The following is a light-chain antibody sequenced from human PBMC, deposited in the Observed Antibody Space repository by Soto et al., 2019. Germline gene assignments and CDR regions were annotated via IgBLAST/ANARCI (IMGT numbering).Light chain of an antibody. CDR3: QQRRHWPLIA. CDR1: QSVSSN. J-gene: IGKJ5*01. V-gene: IGKV3-15*01. CDR2: GAS. Sequence: IILAQRPAGRCVSLSVVGTPACKISQSVSSNLAWYQQKPGQAPRLLIYGASTRATGIPARFSGSGSGTDFTLTISSLEPEGFAVSDCQQRRHWPLIAFGQGTRLEIK.